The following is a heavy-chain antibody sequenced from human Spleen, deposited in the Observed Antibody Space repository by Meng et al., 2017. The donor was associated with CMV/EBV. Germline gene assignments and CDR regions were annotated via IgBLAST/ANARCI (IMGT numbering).Heavy chain of an antibody. CDR3: ARERSPGGQWLAVDY. CDR2: INPNSGGT. V-gene: IGHV1-2*02. D-gene: IGHD6-19*01. Sequence: ASVKVSCKTSGYTFTAYYVHWVRQAPGQGLEWMGWINPNSGGTNYAQKFQGRVTMTRDTSIGTAYIELSSLRSDDTAVYYCARERSPGGQWLAVDYWGQGTLVTVSS. J-gene: IGHJ4*02. CDR1: GYTFTAYY.